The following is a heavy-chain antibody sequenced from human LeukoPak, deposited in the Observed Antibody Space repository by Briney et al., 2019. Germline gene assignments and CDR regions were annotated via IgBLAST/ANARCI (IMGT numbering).Heavy chain of an antibody. J-gene: IGHJ4*02. Sequence: PSETLSLTCTVSGVSLSSGDYYWRWIRQPPGKGLEWIGYIYYSGSTYYNPSLKSRLTISLDTSKNQFSLKLSSVTAADTAVYYCARCSGYYPHFDYWGQGTLVTVSS. CDR2: IYYSGST. CDR3: ARCSGYYPHFDY. D-gene: IGHD3-22*01. CDR1: GVSLSSGDYY. V-gene: IGHV4-30-4*01.